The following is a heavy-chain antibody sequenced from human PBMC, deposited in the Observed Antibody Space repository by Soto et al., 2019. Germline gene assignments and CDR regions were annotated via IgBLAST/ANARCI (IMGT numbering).Heavy chain of an antibody. V-gene: IGHV3-23*01. CDR3: AKNGDFWSWGMDV. Sequence: LRLSCAASGFTFSTYAMTWVRQAPGKGLEWVSIISSSGDATYYLDSVKGRFTISRDNSRNTLNLQMNSLRAEDTAVYYCAKNGDFWSWGMDVWGLGTTVTVAS. D-gene: IGHD3-3*01. J-gene: IGHJ6*02. CDR2: ISSSGDAT. CDR1: GFTFSTYA.